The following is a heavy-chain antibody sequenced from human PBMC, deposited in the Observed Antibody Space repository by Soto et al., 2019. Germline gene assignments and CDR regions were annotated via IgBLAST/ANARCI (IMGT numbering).Heavy chain of an antibody. J-gene: IGHJ4*02. Sequence: SETLSLTCNVSGSSISSYYWSWIRQPPGKVLEWIGYGYYTGSTLYNPSLKSRVTISVDMSKKEFSLRLSSVIAADTAVYYCARTRMIESWIDSWGQGTPVTVS. CDR1: GSSISSYY. CDR3: ARTRMIESWIDS. V-gene: IGHV4-59*01. CDR2: GYYTGST. D-gene: IGHD3-16*01.